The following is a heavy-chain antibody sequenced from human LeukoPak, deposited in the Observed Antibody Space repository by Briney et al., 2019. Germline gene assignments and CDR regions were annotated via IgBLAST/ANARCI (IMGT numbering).Heavy chain of an antibody. V-gene: IGHV4-34*01. CDR2: INHSGST. CDR3: ARGKGQAGRRYCSGGSCYPYYFDY. J-gene: IGHJ4*02. CDR1: GGSFSGYY. D-gene: IGHD2-15*01. Sequence: PSETLSLTRAVYGGSFSGYYWSWIRQPPGKGLEWIGEINHSGSTNYNPSLKSRVTISVDTSKNQFSLKLSSVTAADTAVYYCARGKGQAGRRYCSGGSCYPYYFDYWGQGTLVTVSS.